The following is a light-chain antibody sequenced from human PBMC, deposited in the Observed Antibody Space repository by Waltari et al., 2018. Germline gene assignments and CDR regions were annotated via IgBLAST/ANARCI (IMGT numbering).Light chain of an antibody. Sequence: QSVLTQPPSVSGAPGQRVTISCTGSGSNIGAGYDVHWYQQVPRAAPKPLSYGGRTRPLWVPARVSGSTSGTSASLAITGLQAEDEADYYCQSYDTSLSVVFGGGTKLTVL. CDR2: GGR. V-gene: IGLV1-40*01. J-gene: IGLJ3*02. CDR1: GSNIGAGYD. CDR3: QSYDTSLSVV.